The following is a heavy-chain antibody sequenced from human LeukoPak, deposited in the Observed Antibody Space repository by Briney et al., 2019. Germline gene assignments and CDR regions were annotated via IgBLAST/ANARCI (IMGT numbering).Heavy chain of an antibody. CDR1: GFTFSSYG. Sequence: GGSLRLSCAASGFTFSSYGMHWVRQAPGKGLEWVAVISYDGSNKYYADSVKGRFTISRDNSKNTLYLQMNSLRAEDSAVYYCVKDLRYCSSIACLPYSWFDPWGQGTLVTVSS. CDR2: ISYDGSNK. V-gene: IGHV3-30*18. CDR3: VKDLRYCSSIACLPYSWFDP. J-gene: IGHJ5*02. D-gene: IGHD2-2*01.